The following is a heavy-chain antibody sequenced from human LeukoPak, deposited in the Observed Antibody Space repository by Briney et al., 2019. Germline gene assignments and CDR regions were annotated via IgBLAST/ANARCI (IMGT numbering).Heavy chain of an antibody. D-gene: IGHD3-10*01. CDR3: VREMDGEYASGTLFDL. Sequence: GASVKVSCKASGYTFTSYYMHWVRQAPGQGLEWMGIINPSGGSTSYAQKFQGRVTMTRDMSTSTVYMELSSLRSEDTAVYYCVREMDGEYASGTLFDLWGQGNMVTVSS. V-gene: IGHV1-46*01. CDR1: GYTFTSYY. CDR2: INPSGGST. J-gene: IGHJ4*02.